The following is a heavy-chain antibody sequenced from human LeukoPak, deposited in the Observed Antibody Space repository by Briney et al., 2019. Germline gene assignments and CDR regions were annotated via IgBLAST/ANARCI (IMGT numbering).Heavy chain of an antibody. D-gene: IGHD1-1*01. CDR2: INHSGST. V-gene: IGHV4-34*01. CDR1: GGSFSGYY. J-gene: IGHJ4*02. CDR3: ATGTPFGPN. Sequence: SETLSLTCAVYGGSFSGYYWSWIRQPPGKGLEWIGEINHSGSTNYNPFLKSRVTISVDTSKNQFSLRLSSVTAADTAVYYCATGTPFGPNWGQGTLVTVSS.